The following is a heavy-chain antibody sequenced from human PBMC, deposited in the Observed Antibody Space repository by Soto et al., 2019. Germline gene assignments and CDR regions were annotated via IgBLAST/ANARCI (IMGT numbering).Heavy chain of an antibody. V-gene: IGHV3-30-3*01. Sequence: QVQLVESGGGVVQPGRSLRLSCAASGFTFSSYAMHWVRQAPGKGLEWVAVISYDGSNKYYADSVKGRFTISRDNSKNTRNLQMNSLRAEDTDVYYCARIFIVVVTANDAFDIWGQGTMVTVSS. D-gene: IGHD2-21*02. J-gene: IGHJ3*02. CDR2: ISYDGSNK. CDR3: ARIFIVVVTANDAFDI. CDR1: GFTFSSYA.